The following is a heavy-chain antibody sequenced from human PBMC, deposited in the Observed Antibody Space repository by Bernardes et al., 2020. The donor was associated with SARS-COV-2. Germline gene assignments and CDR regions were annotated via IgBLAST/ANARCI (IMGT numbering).Heavy chain of an antibody. CDR1: GFTFSTFW. CDR2: ITPDGSGT. J-gene: IGHJ6*02. CDR3: TRLYVAGAPRGNGMDV. V-gene: IGHV3-74*01. Sequence: GGSLRLSCAASGFTFSTFWMHWGRQTPGRGLVWVSRITPDGSGTDYADSVKGRFIISRDNAKNTLYLQMNSLRAEDTAVYYCTRLYVAGAPRGNGMDVWGQGTTVTVSS. D-gene: IGHD2-21*01.